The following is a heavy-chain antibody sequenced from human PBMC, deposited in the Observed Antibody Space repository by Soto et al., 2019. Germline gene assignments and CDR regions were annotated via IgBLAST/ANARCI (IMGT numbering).Heavy chain of an antibody. D-gene: IGHD6-13*01. Sequence: ASVKSSCKFAGYTITELSMHWVRQAPGKGLEWMGGFDPEDGETIYAQKFQGRVTMTEDTSTDTAYMELSSLRSEDTAVYYCATGVAAADIYSRGLGTLVPVSS. CDR3: ATGVAAADIYS. CDR2: FDPEDGET. CDR1: GYTITELS. V-gene: IGHV1-24*01. J-gene: IGHJ5*01.